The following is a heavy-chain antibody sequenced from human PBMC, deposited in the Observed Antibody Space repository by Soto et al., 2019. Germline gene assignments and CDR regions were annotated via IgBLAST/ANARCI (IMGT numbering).Heavy chain of an antibody. CDR2: IIPIFGTA. J-gene: IGHJ6*02. D-gene: IGHD3-22*01. CDR1: GGTFSSYA. CDR3: ARNRVEYYDSSGYLPGYYGMDV. V-gene: IGHV1-69*13. Sequence: SVKVSCKASGGTFSSYAISWVRQAPGQGLEWMGGIIPIFGTANYAQKFQGRVTITADESTSTAYMELSSLRSEDTAVYYCARNRVEYYDSSGYLPGYYGMDVWGQGTTVTVSS.